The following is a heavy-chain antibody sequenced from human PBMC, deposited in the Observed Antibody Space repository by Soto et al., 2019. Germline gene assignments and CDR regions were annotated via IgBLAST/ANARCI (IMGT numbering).Heavy chain of an antibody. CDR2: IYWDDDK. CDR1: GFSLTTSGVG. D-gene: IGHD3-3*01. CDR3: AHRVLRTVFGLVTTTAIYFDF. Sequence: QITLNESGPTVVRPTETLTLTCRFSGFSLTTSGVGVGWIRQSPGKAPEWLALIYWDDDKRYSASLKSRVTITKDTSKILVVLTVSDLDPTDTATYYCAHRVLRTVFGLVTTTAIYFDFWGQGTPVAVSS. J-gene: IGHJ4*02. V-gene: IGHV2-5*02.